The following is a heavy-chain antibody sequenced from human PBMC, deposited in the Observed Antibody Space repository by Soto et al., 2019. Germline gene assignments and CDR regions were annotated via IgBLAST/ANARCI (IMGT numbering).Heavy chain of an antibody. J-gene: IGHJ4*02. Sequence: ASETLSLTCTVPGGSISSNYWTWIRKPPGKGLEWIGYVYNSGSTNYNPSLKSRVTISEDTSKSQFSLKVNSMTAADTAVYYCARYRREAVAGYTLDNWGQGILVTVSS. CDR3: ARYRREAVAGYTLDN. D-gene: IGHD6-13*01. CDR2: VYNSGST. V-gene: IGHV4-59*01. CDR1: GGSISSNY.